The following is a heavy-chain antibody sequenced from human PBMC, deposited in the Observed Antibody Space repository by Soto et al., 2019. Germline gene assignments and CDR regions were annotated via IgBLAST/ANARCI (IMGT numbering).Heavy chain of an antibody. CDR3: TKDTLYGIGANQYYYYGMDV. CDR2: IKSKTDGGTT. D-gene: IGHD3-16*02. CDR1: GFTFSNAW. J-gene: IGHJ6*02. Sequence: GGSLRLSCAASGFTFSNAWMSWVRQAPGKGLEWVGRIKSKTDGGTTDYAAPVKGRFTISRDDSKNTLYLQMNSLKTEDTAVYYCTKDTLYGIGANQYYYYGMDVWGQGTTVTVSS. V-gene: IGHV3-15*01.